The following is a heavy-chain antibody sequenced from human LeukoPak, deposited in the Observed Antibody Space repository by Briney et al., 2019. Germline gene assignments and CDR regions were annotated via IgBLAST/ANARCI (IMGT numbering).Heavy chain of an antibody. CDR3: ARVASPDYYDSSGYVH. D-gene: IGHD3-22*01. CDR2: INPNSGGT. CDR1: GYTFTGYY. J-gene: IGHJ4*02. Sequence: ASVKVSCTASGYTFTGYYMHWVRQAPGQGLEWMGWINPNSGGTDYAQKFQGRVTMTRDTSISTAYMELSRLRSDDTAVYYCARVASPDYYDSSGYVHWGQGTLVTVSS. V-gene: IGHV1-2*02.